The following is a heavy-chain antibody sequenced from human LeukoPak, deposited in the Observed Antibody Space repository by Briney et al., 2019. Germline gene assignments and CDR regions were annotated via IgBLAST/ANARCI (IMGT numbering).Heavy chain of an antibody. CDR2: IWSDGKTI. J-gene: IGHJ4*02. Sequence: PGGSLRLSCAASGFTFSAYAMHWVRQAPGKGLERVAVIWSDGKTIYYADSVQGRFTISRDNSGNTLYLQMNSLRVEDTAVYYCAKTATSWYLDSWGQGTLVTVSS. CDR1: GFTFSAYA. CDR3: AKTATSWYLDS. V-gene: IGHV3-33*06. D-gene: IGHD2-2*01.